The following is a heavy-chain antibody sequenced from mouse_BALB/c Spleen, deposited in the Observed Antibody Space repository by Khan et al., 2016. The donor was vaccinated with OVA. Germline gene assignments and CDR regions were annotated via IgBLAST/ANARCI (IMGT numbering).Heavy chain of an antibody. D-gene: IGHD1-1*01. CDR2: INPYNDGT. Sequence: VQLKQSGPELVKPGASVKMSCKASGYTFTSYVMHWVKQKPGQGLEWIGYINPYNDGTNYNEKFKGKATLTSDKSSRTAYMEFSSLTSEDSAVYYCTRGGISYYWSRWHFDVWGAGTTVTVSS. V-gene: IGHV1S136*01. CDR3: TRGGISYYWSRWHFDV. J-gene: IGHJ1*01. CDR1: GYTFTSYV.